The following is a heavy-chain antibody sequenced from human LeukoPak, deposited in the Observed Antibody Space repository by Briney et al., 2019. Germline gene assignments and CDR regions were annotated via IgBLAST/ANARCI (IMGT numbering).Heavy chain of an antibody. CDR2: ISWNSGGI. D-gene: IGHD3-22*01. CDR1: GFTFDDYA. V-gene: IGHV3-9*01. CDR3: AKSPDRNGMDV. Sequence: QAGRSLRLSCAASGFTFDDYAMHWVRQAPGKGLEWVSGISWNSGGIGYADSVKGRFTISRDNAKNSLYLQMNSLRAEDTALYYCAKSPDRNGMDVWGQGTTVTVSS. J-gene: IGHJ6*02.